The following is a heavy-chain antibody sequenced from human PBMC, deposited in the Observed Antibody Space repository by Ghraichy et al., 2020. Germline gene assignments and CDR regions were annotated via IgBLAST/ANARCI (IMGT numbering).Heavy chain of an antibody. Sequence: SETLSLTCTVSGGSISSYYWSWIRQPAGKGLEWIGRIYTSGSTNYNPSLKSRVTMSVDTSKNQFSLELSSVTAADTAVYYCARSGYDFWSGTSIPNYYYYGMDVWGQGTTVTVSS. V-gene: IGHV4-4*07. CDR1: GGSISSYY. D-gene: IGHD3-3*01. J-gene: IGHJ6*02. CDR3: ARSGYDFWSGTSIPNYYYYGMDV. CDR2: IYTSGST.